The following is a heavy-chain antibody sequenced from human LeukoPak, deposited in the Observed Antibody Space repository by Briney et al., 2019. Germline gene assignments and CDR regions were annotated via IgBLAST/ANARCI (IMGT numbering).Heavy chain of an antibody. D-gene: IGHD3-9*01. Sequence: PSETLSLTCTVSGGSISSGGYYWSWIRQHPGKGLEWIGYIYYSGSTYYNPSLKSRVTISVGTSKNQFSLKLSSVTAADTAVYYCARAEFSLTYSYYGMDVWGQGTTVTVSS. J-gene: IGHJ6*02. CDR1: GGSISSGGYY. V-gene: IGHV4-31*03. CDR2: IYYSGST. CDR3: ARAEFSLTYSYYGMDV.